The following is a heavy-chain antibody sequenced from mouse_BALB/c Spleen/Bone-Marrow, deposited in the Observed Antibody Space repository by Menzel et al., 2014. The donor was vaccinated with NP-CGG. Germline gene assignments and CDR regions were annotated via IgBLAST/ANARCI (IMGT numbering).Heavy chain of an antibody. J-gene: IGHJ4*01. CDR3: ARGGDDFSLDY. CDR1: GYAFTDRW. V-gene: IGHV1-69*01. CDR2: IDTSDSYT. D-gene: IGHD2-4*01. Sequence: QVQLQQPGTELVMPGASAKMSCKASGYAFTDRWIHWVKQRPGQGLEWIGAIDTSDSYTNYNQKFKGKATLTVDESSSTAYIHLSSLTSEDSAVYYCARGGDDFSLDYWGQRTSVTVSS.